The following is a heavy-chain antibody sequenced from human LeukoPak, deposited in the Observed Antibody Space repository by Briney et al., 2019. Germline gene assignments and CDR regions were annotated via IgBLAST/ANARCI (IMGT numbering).Heavy chain of an antibody. V-gene: IGHV3-48*03. CDR3: ARDFGRYFFDY. Sequence: GGSLRLSCAASGFTFSSYEMNWVRQAPGKGLEWVSYISSRATAIYYADSVKGRFTISRDNAKNSLYLQMNSLRAEDTAAYYCARDFGRYFFDYWGQGTLVTVSS. J-gene: IGHJ4*02. CDR1: GFTFSSYE. D-gene: IGHD3-10*01. CDR2: ISSRATAI.